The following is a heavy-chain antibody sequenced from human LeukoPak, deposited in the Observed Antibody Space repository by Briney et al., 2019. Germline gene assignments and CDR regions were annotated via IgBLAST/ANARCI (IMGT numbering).Heavy chain of an antibody. V-gene: IGHV4-59*01. CDR1: GGSICSYY. D-gene: IGHD3-3*01. CDR3: ARVVFNYDFWSGYYDFDY. Sequence: SETLSLTCTVSGGSICSYYWSWIRQPPGKGLEWIGYIYYSGSTNYNPSLKSRVTISVDTSKNQFSLKLSSVTAADTAVYYCARVVFNYDFWSGYYDFDYWGQGTLVTVSS. CDR2: IYYSGST. J-gene: IGHJ4*02.